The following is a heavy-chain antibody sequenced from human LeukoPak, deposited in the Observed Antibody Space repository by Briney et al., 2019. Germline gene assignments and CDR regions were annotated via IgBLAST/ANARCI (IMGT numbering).Heavy chain of an antibody. CDR3: AKGSDSSGYYYEPDAFDI. D-gene: IGHD3-22*01. J-gene: IGHJ3*02. CDR2: ISSSSSYI. CDR1: GFTFSSYS. V-gene: IGHV3-21*01. Sequence: PGGSLRLSCAASGFTFSSYSMNWVRQAPGKGLEWVSSISSSSSYIYYADSVKGRFTISRDNAKNSLYLQMNSLRAEDTAVYYCAKGSDSSGYYYEPDAFDIWGQGTMVTVSS.